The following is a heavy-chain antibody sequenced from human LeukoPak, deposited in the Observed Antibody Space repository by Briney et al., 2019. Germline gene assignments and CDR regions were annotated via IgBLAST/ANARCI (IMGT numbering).Heavy chain of an antibody. V-gene: IGHV1-46*03. J-gene: IGHJ5*02. CDR1: GYTFTSYY. Sequence: GASVKVSCKASGYTFTSYYMHWVRQAPGQGLEWMGIINPSGGSTSYAQKFQGRVTMTRDTSTSTVYMELSSLRSEDTAVYYCARDNIVVVPAAIFSCWFDPWGQGTLVTVSS. CDR2: INPSGGST. CDR3: ARDNIVVVPAAIFSCWFDP. D-gene: IGHD2-2*01.